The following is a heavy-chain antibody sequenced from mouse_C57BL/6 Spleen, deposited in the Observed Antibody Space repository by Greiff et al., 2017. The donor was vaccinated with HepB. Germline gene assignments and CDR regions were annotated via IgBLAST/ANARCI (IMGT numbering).Heavy chain of an antibody. D-gene: IGHD2-10*02. J-gene: IGHJ1*03. V-gene: IGHV1-26*01. CDR3: ARGWYGNSYWYFDV. CDR1: GYTFTDYY. Sequence: VQLQQSGPELVKPGASVKISCKASGYTFTDYYMNWVKQSHGKSLEWIGDINPNNGGTSYNQKFKGKATLTVDKSSSTAYMELRSLTSEDSAVYYCARGWYGNSYWYFDVWGTGTTVTVSS. CDR2: INPNNGGT.